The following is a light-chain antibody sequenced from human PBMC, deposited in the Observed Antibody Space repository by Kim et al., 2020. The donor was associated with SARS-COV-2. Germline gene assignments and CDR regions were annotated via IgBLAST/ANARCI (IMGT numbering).Light chain of an antibody. CDR2: AAS. Sequence: GDRVTITCRADKSISSHLSWDQQKPGRAPKLLISAASGLQSGVPSRFRGSGSGTVFTLTISGLQPEDFATYFCQQIYNTRHITFGQGTRLEIK. V-gene: IGKV1-39*01. J-gene: IGKJ5*01. CDR1: KSISSH. CDR3: QQIYNTRHIT.